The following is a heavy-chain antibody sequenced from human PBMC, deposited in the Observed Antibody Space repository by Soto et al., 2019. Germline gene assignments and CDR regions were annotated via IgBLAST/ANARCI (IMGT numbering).Heavy chain of an antibody. CDR3: VKGRGSYFVYFGLDV. V-gene: IGHV3-9*01. D-gene: IGHD1-26*01. CDR2: IDWNGGST. J-gene: IGHJ6*02. CDR1: GFTFDDYV. Sequence: EVQLVESGGGLVQPGRSLRLSCVASGFTFDDYVMHWVRQTPGKGLEWVSSIDWNGGSTAYADSVKGRFTISRDNARNSLYLQMNSLRPEDTAFYYCVKGRGSYFVYFGLDVWGQGTTVTVSS.